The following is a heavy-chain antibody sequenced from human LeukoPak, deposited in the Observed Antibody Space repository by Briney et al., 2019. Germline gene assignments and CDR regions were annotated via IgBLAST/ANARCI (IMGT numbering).Heavy chain of an antibody. CDR3: ARRAPDYGGYGFDS. Sequence: TGGCLRLSCAASGFTFSDYYMTWIRQAPGKGLQWVSYISSSGSTIYYADSVKGRFTISRDNAKNSLYLQMNSLRAEDTAVYYCARRAPDYGGYGFDSWGQGTLVTVSS. CDR1: GFTFSDYY. CDR2: ISSSGSTI. J-gene: IGHJ4*02. D-gene: IGHD4/OR15-4a*01. V-gene: IGHV3-11*01.